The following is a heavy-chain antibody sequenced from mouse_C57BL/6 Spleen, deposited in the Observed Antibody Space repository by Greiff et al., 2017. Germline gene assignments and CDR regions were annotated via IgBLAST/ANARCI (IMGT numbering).Heavy chain of an antibody. D-gene: IGHD2-2*01. J-gene: IGHJ2*01. CDR2: IYPGDGDT. CDR3: ARGMVTTGDYFDY. Sequence: VQLQESGAELVKPGASVKISCKASGYAFSSYWMNWVKQRPGKGLEWIGQIYPGDGDTNYNGKFKGKATLTADKSSSTAYMQLSSLTSEDSAVYFCARGMVTTGDYFDYWGQGTTLTVSS. V-gene: IGHV1-80*01. CDR1: GYAFSSYW.